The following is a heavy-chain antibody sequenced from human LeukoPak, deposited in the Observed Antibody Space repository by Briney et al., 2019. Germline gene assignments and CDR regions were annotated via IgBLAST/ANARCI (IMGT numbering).Heavy chain of an antibody. Sequence: ASVKVSCKASGYTFTSYDINWVRQATGQGLEWMGWMNPNSGNTGYAQKFQGRVTITRNTSISTAYMELSSLRSEDTAVYYCARSERYCTNGVCYSADWFDPWGQGTLVTVSS. CDR1: GYTFTSYD. CDR2: MNPNSGNT. J-gene: IGHJ5*02. CDR3: ARSERYCTNGVCYSADWFDP. V-gene: IGHV1-8*03. D-gene: IGHD2-8*01.